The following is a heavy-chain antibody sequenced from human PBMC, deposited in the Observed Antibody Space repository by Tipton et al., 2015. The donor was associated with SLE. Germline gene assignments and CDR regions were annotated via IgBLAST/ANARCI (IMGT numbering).Heavy chain of an antibody. Sequence: TLSLTCTVSGGSISGYSWSWVRQPPGKGLEWIGYIYHSGGTNYNPSLKSRVTMSVDTSENQFSLKLTSVTAADTAVYYCARDRYCGGGSCFDWFFDLWGRSTLVTVPS. J-gene: IGHJ2*01. CDR1: GGSISGYS. D-gene: IGHD2-15*01. CDR3: ARDRYCGGGSCFDWFFDL. CDR2: IYHSGGT. V-gene: IGHV4-59*01.